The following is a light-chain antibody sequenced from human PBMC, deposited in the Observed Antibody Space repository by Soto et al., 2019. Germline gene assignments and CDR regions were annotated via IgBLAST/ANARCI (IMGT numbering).Light chain of an antibody. Sequence: DIQMTQSPSTLSASVGDRVTITCRASQSISSWLAWYQQQQGEDAKLLIYKASSLESGGASRFRGSGSGTEFPLTISILQHDDVATYYYQQYNSWYTFGQGTKLEIK. CDR2: KAS. J-gene: IGKJ2*01. CDR1: QSISSW. CDR3: QQYNSWYT. V-gene: IGKV1-5*03.